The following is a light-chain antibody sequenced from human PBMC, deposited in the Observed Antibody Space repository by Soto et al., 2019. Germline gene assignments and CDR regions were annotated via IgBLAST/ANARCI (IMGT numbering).Light chain of an antibody. J-gene: IGKJ3*01. Sequence: EIVLTQSPGTLSVSPGERATLSCRASQVVVTAYIHWYQHKPGQAPRLLISGASTRASGIPDRFSGSGVGKYFTLTINRLEPEDCAVYYCLLFRGSPTFGPGSRVHI. CDR3: LLFRGSPT. V-gene: IGKV3-20*01. CDR2: GAS. CDR1: QVVVTAY.